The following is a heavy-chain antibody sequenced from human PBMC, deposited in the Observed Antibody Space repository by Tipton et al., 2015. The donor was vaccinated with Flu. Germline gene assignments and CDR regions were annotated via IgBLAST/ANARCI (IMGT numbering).Heavy chain of an antibody. Sequence: SLRLSCAASGFTFSTYWMHWVRQAPGKGLVWVSRINNDGSAISYADSVKGRFTVSRDDAKNTLYLQMNSLRDEDTAVYYCARDLGRPAHDWYFDLWAVAPWSLSPQ. CDR3: ARDLGRPAHDWYFDL. V-gene: IGHV3-74*01. D-gene: IGHD2-2*01. CDR2: INNDGSAI. J-gene: IGHJ2*01. CDR1: GFTFSTYW.